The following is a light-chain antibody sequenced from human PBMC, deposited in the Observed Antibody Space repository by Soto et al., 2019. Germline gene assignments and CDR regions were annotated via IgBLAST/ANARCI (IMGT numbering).Light chain of an antibody. CDR3: QQRSNWHKT. CDR1: QRFSGY. V-gene: IGKV3-11*01. CDR2: DAS. J-gene: IGKJ1*01. Sequence: EIVLTQSPGTLSLSPGERGTLSWRARQRFSGYLVSYQQKPGQAPRLLIYDASNRATGIPARFSGSGSGTDFTLTISSLEPEDFAVYYCQQRSNWHKTFGQGTKVDIK.